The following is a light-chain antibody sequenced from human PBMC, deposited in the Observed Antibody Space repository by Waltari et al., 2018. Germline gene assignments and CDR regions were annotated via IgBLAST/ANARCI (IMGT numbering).Light chain of an antibody. CDR3: QQLSGYPFT. J-gene: IGKJ3*01. CDR1: QDISNY. Sequence: DIQLTQSPSFLSASVGDRVTITCRASQDISNYLAWYQHKPGKAPKLLIHAVSTLHAGVPARFSGGGSGTEFTHTISSLQPEDFATYYCQQLSGYPFTFGPGTKVDIQ. V-gene: IGKV1-9*01. CDR2: AVS.